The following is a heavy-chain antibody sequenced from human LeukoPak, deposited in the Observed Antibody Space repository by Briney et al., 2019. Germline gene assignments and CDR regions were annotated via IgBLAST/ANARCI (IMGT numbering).Heavy chain of an antibody. D-gene: IGHD1-26*01. V-gene: IGHV3-15*07. J-gene: IGHJ4*02. Sequence: TTGGSLRLSCAASGFTFSNAWMNWVHQAPGKGLEWVGRIKSKTDGGTTDYAAPVKGRFTISRDDSKNTLYLQMNSLKTEDTAVYYCTTDLGWELLGYWGQGTLVTVSS. CDR2: IKSKTDGGTT. CDR3: TTDLGWELLGY. CDR1: GFTFSNAW.